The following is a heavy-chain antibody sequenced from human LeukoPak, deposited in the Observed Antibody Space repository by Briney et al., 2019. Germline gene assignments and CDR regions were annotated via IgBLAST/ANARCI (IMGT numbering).Heavy chain of an antibody. Sequence: PGGSLRLSCAASGFTVSSNYMSWVRQAPGKGLEWVSVIYSGGSTYYADSVKGRFTISRDNSKNTLYLQMNSLRAEDTAVYYCARVTHSGGDWRHDYWGQGTLVTVSS. V-gene: IGHV3-66*01. D-gene: IGHD2-21*02. CDR1: GFTVSSNY. CDR2: IYSGGST. CDR3: ARVTHSGGDWRHDY. J-gene: IGHJ4*02.